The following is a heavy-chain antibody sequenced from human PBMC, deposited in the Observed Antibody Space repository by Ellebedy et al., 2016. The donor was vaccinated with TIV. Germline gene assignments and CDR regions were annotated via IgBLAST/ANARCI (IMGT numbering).Heavy chain of an antibody. Sequence: SETLSLXCAVSGGSISSSNWWSWVRQPPGKGLEWIGEIYHSGSTNYNPSLKSRVTISVDTSKNQFSLKLSSVTAEDTAVYYCARGGDRTLLYWGQGTLVTVSS. CDR2: IYHSGST. J-gene: IGHJ4*02. CDR1: GGSISSSNW. CDR3: ARGGDRTLLY. V-gene: IGHV4-4*02. D-gene: IGHD3-16*01.